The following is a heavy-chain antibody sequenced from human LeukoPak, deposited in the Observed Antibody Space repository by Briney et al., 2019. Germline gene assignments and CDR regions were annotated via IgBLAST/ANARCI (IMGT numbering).Heavy chain of an antibody. CDR3: ARRGHFGDCRL. Sequence: SETLSLTCAVYCGSFSGYYWSWIRQPPGKGLEWIGEINHSGSTNYNPSLKSRVTISVDTSKNQFSLKLSSVTAADTAVHYCARRGHFGDCRLWGQGTLVTVSS. CDR2: INHSGST. V-gene: IGHV4-34*01. D-gene: IGHD2-21*02. J-gene: IGHJ4*02. CDR1: CGSFSGYY.